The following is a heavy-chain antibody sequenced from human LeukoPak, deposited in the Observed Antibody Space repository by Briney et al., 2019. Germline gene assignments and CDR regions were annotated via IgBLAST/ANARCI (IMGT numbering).Heavy chain of an antibody. V-gene: IGHV3-74*01. Sequence: GGSLRPSCAASGFTFSNYWMHWVRHAPGKGLVWVSRINSDGSSTSYADSVKGRFAISRDNAKNTLYLQMNSLRAEDTAVYYCASFAYSSGWYSWGQGTLVTVSS. J-gene: IGHJ4*02. D-gene: IGHD6-19*01. CDR2: INSDGSST. CDR1: GFTFSNYW. CDR3: ASFAYSSGWYS.